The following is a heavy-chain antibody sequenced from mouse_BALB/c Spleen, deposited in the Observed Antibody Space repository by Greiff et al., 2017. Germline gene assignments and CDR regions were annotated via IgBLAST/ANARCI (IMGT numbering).Heavy chain of an antibody. Sequence: EVKLMESGAALVKPAQSLSLSCTVSGFSFTSYGMSWVRQTPDKRLEWVAIISSGGSYTYYPDRVTRRCTISRANAKNTLYLQMSRMKSEDTAMYYCARQLIKTIDYWGQGTTLTVAS. CDR2: ISSGGSYT. CDR1: GFSFTSYG. V-gene: IGHV5-6*01. D-gene: IGHD2-4*01. J-gene: IGHJ2*01. CDR3: ARQLIKTIDY.